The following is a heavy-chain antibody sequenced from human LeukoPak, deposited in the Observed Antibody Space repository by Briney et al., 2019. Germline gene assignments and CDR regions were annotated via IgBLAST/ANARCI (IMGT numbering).Heavy chain of an antibody. Sequence: PGRSLRLSCAASGFTYSSYGMHWVRQAPGKGLEWVAAIWYDGSNKYYADSVKGRFTISRDNTKNTLYLQMNSLRAEDTAVYYCAKGTLSTSFDYSSTSCYKQGYAYYYYYVDVWGKGTTVTVSS. V-gene: IGHV3-33*06. D-gene: IGHD2-2*02. CDR1: GFTYSSYG. J-gene: IGHJ6*03. CDR2: IWYDGSNK. CDR3: AKGTLSTSFDYSSTSCYKQGYAYYYYYVDV.